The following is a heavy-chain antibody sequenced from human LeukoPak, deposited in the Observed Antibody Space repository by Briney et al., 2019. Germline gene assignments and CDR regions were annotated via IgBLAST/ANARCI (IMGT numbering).Heavy chain of an antibody. CDR1: GFTFSNAW. CDR2: IKSKTDGGTT. CDR3: TTVRATGIQPPGYYYYGMDV. Sequence: GGSLRFSCAASGFTFSNAWMNWVRQAPGKGLEWVGRIKSKTDGGTTDYAAPVKGRFTISRDDSKNTLYLQMNSLKTEDTAVYYCTTVRATGIQPPGYYYYGMDVWGQGTTVTVSS. V-gene: IGHV3-15*07. J-gene: IGHJ6*02. D-gene: IGHD1-1*01.